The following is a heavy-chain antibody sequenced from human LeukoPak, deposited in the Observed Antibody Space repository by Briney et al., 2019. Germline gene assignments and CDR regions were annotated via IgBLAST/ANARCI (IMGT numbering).Heavy chain of an antibody. V-gene: IGHV4-59*01. CDR2: IYYSGGT. CDR3: ARASNENGLGSYSGRVYYFHY. D-gene: IGHD3-10*01. CDR1: GGSISSYY. Sequence: SETLSLTCTVSGGSISSYYWSWIRQPPGKGLEWIGYIYYSGGTNYNPSLKTRVTISVDTSKNQFSLKLSSMPAADTTVYYCARASNENGLGSYSGRVYYFHYWGQGTLVTVSS. J-gene: IGHJ4*02.